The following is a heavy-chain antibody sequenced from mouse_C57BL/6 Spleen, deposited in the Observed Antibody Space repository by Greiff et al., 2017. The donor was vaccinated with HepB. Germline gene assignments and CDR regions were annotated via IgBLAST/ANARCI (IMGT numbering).Heavy chain of an antibody. CDR3: ARDYYYGSSNYYAMDY. CDR1: GFTFSSYA. J-gene: IGHJ4*01. V-gene: IGHV5-4*01. CDR2: ISDGGSYT. Sequence: EVNLVESGGGLVKPGGSLKLSCAASGFTFSSYAMSWVRQTPEKRLEWVATISDGGSYTYYPDNVKGRFTISRDNAKNNLYLQMSHLKSEDTAMYYCARDYYYGSSNYYAMDYWGQGTSVTVSS. D-gene: IGHD1-1*01.